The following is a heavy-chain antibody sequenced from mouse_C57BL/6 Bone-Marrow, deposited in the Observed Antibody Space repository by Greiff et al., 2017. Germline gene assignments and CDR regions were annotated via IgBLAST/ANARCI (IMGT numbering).Heavy chain of an antibody. CDR2: IDPENGDT. J-gene: IGHJ3*01. V-gene: IGHV14-4*01. CDR3: TAAHLLRVFAY. CDR1: GFNIKDDY. Sequence: EVQLQQSGAELVRPGASVKLSCTASGFNIKDDYMHWVQQRPEQGLEWIGWIDPENGDTEYASKFPGQATITADTSSNTSYLQLSSLTSEDTAVYYCTAAHLLRVFAYWGQGTLVTVSA. D-gene: IGHD1-1*01.